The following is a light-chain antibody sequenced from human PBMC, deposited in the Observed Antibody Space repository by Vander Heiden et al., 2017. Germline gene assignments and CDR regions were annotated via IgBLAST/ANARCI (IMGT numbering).Light chain of an antibody. Sequence: SYEVTQPHSVSVSPGQTASLTCSGDKLGDKYACWYQQKPGQSPVLVIYQDNKRPSGIPERFSGSTSGNTATLTISGTQPMDEADYYCQAWDNNIVVFGGGTKLTVL. CDR2: QDN. V-gene: IGLV3-1*01. J-gene: IGLJ3*02. CDR1: KLGDKY. CDR3: QAWDNNIVV.